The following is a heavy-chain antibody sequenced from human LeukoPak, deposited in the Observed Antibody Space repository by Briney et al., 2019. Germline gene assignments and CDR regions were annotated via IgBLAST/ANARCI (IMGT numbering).Heavy chain of an antibody. J-gene: IGHJ4*02. CDR2: IKQDGSEK. CDR1: GFTFSSYA. Sequence: GGSLRLSCAASGFTFSSYAMSWVRQAPGKGLEWVANIKQDGSEKYYVDSVKGRFTISRDNAKNSLYLQMNSLRAEDTAVYYCARVQPGIAAAGTDYWGQGTLVTVSS. V-gene: IGHV3-7*01. CDR3: ARVQPGIAAAGTDY. D-gene: IGHD6-13*01.